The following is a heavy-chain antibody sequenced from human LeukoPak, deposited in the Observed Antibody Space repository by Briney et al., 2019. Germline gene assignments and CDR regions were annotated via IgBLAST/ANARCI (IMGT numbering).Heavy chain of an antibody. V-gene: IGHV3-21*01. D-gene: IGHD4-17*01. CDR3: AREIGSDYGGRYFDL. J-gene: IGHJ2*01. Sequence: GGSLRLSCAASGFTFSSYGMNWVRQAPGKGLEWVSSISSSSSYIYYADSVKGRFTISRDNAKNSLYLQMNSLRAEDTAVYYCAREIGSDYGGRYFDLWGRGTLVTVSS. CDR1: GFTFSSYG. CDR2: ISSSSSYI.